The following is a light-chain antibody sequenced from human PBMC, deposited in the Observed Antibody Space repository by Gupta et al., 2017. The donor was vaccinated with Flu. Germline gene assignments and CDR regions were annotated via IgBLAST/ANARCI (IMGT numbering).Light chain of an antibody. V-gene: IGKV1-5*03. CDR1: QSIRRIRSW. J-gene: IGKJ1*01. CDR3: QQYKSYSWT. Sequence: VTITCRANQSIRRIRSWLAWYQQKPEKAPKLLISKASSLESGVPSRFSGSGSGTEFTLTISSLQPDDFATYYCQQYKSYSWTFGQGTKVEIK. CDR2: KAS.